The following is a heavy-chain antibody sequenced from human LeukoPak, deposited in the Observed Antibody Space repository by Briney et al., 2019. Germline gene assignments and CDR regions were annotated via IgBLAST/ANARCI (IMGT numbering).Heavy chain of an antibody. J-gene: IGHJ4*02. V-gene: IGHV3-23*01. CDR3: ARGSTSTWYDY. Sequence: GGSLRLSCAASGFTFSNYAMSWVRQAPGKGLEWVSLIGGSGNNIYYADSVKGRFTISRDNSKNALYLQMNSLRAEDTAVYYCARGSTSTWYDYWGQGILVTVSS. D-gene: IGHD6-13*01. CDR2: IGGSGNNI. CDR1: GFTFSNYA.